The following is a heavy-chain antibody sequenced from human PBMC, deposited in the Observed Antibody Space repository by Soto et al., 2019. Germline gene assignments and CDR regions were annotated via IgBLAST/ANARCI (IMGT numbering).Heavy chain of an antibody. Sequence: ASVKVSCKASGYTFTSYDINWVRQATGQGLEWMGWMNPNSGNTGYAQKFQGRVTMTRNTSISTAYMELSSLRSEDTAVYYCARAGGEQQLVRVYYYYYGMDVWGQGTTVTVSS. CDR1: GYTFTSYD. J-gene: IGHJ6*02. D-gene: IGHD6-13*01. CDR2: MNPNSGNT. CDR3: ARAGGEQQLVRVYYYYYGMDV. V-gene: IGHV1-8*01.